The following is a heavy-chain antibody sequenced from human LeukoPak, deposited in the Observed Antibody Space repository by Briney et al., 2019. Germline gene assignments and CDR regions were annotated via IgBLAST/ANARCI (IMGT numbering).Heavy chain of an antibody. J-gene: IGHJ5*02. D-gene: IGHD6-13*01. V-gene: IGHV4-39*07. CDR3: ARTHSSRYNWFDP. CDR1: GGSISSSSYY. Sequence: SETLSLTCTVSGGSISSSSYYWGWIRQPPWKGLEWIGSIYYSGSTYYNPSLKSRVTMSVDTSKNQFSLTLSSVTAADTAVYYCARTHSSRYNWFDPWGQGTLVTVSS. CDR2: IYYSGST.